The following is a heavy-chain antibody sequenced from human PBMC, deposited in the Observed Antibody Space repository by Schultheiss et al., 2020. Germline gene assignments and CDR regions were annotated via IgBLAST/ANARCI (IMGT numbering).Heavy chain of an antibody. D-gene: IGHD6-19*01. CDR3: ARQAYSGGWMRYFDY. J-gene: IGHJ4*02. Sequence: SETLSLTCFVSGGSISSSSYYWGWIRQSPGKGLEWLGSGDHNGDMYYNPSLRSRVTISVDTSKRQFSLNLISVTAADSAVYFCARQAYSGGWMRYFDYWGQGIQVTVSS. CDR2: GDHNGDM. V-gene: IGHV4-39*01. CDR1: GGSISSSSYY.